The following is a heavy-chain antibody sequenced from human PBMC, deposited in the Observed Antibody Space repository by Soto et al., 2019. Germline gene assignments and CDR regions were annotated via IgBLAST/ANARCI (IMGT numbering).Heavy chain of an antibody. Sequence: HLGGSLRLSCAASGFTVSSNYMSWVRQAPGKGLEWVSVIYSGGSTYYADSVKGRFTISRDNSKNTLYLQMNSLRAEDTAVYYCAREGAGGSVSSPTRKYYYGMDVWGQGTTVTVSS. V-gene: IGHV3-53*01. J-gene: IGHJ6*02. CDR2: IYSGGST. D-gene: IGHD2-8*02. CDR3: AREGAGGSVSSPTRKYYYGMDV. CDR1: GFTVSSNY.